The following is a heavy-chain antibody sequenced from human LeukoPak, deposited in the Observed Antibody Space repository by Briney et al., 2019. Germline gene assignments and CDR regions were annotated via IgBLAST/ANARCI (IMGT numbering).Heavy chain of an antibody. CDR2: INPNSGGT. D-gene: IGHD2-15*01. J-gene: IGHJ5*02. Sequence: ASVKVSCKASGYTFTGYYMHWVRQAPGQGLEWMGWINPNSGGTNYAQKFQGRVTMTRDTSISTAYMELSRLRSDDTAVYYCARAVVVAATPRYFDPWGQGTLVTVSS. V-gene: IGHV1-2*02. CDR1: GYTFTGYY. CDR3: ARAVVVAATPRYFDP.